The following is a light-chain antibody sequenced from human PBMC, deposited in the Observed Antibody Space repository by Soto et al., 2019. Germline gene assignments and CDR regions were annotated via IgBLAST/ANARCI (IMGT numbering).Light chain of an antibody. Sequence: EIVLTQSPGTLSLSPGERATLSCRASQSVSSDCLAWYRQRPGQAPRLLIYGASTRATGTPDRISGSGSGTDFTLTISSLESEDFAVYFCQQCGSSRRTFGQGTKVDIK. J-gene: IGKJ1*01. CDR1: QSVSSDC. V-gene: IGKV3-20*01. CDR2: GAS. CDR3: QQCGSSRRT.